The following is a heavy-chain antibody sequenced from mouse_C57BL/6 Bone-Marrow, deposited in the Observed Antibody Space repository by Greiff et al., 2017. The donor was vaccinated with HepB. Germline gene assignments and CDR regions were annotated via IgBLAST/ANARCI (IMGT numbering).Heavy chain of an antibody. J-gene: IGHJ4*01. Sequence: EVMLVESGPGLAKPSQPLSLTCSVTGYSITSDYWNWIRKFPGNKLEYMGYISYSGSTYYNPSLKSRISITRDTSKNQYYLQLNSVTTEDTATYYCARWGITTVVAPYAMDYWGQGTSVTVSS. V-gene: IGHV3-8*01. D-gene: IGHD1-1*01. CDR2: ISYSGST. CDR3: ARWGITTVVAPYAMDY. CDR1: GYSITSDY.